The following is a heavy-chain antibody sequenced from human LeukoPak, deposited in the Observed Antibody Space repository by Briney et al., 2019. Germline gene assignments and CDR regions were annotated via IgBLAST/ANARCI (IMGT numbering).Heavy chain of an antibody. CDR3: ANRPPPDTAMVDTYYFDY. CDR1: GFSLSTSGVG. Sequence: SGPTLVKPTQTLTLTCTFSGFSLSTSGVGVDWIRQPPGKALQWLALIYWNDDKRYSPSLKSRLTITKDTSKNQVVLTMTNMDPVDTATYYCANRPPPDTAMVDTYYFDYWGQGTLVTVSS. V-gene: IGHV2-5*01. D-gene: IGHD5-18*01. CDR2: IYWNDDK. J-gene: IGHJ4*02.